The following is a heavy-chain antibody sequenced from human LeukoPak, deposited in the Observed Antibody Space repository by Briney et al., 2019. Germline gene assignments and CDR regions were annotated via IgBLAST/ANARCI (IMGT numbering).Heavy chain of an antibody. Sequence: PGGSLRLSCAASGFTLSSYCMNWVRQAPGKGLEWVSYISSSSNTIYYADSVKGRFTISRENAKNSLYLQMNSLRAEDTAVYYCARDKASSGWYYFDSWGQGTLVTVSS. V-gene: IGHV3-48*01. CDR2: ISSSSNTI. CDR1: GFTLSSYC. J-gene: IGHJ4*02. CDR3: ARDKASSGWYYFDS. D-gene: IGHD6-19*01.